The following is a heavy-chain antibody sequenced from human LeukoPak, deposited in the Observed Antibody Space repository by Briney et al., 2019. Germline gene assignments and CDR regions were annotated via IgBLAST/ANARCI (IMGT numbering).Heavy chain of an antibody. CDR3: ARQRGRWDSFDY. CDR1: GGSISSYY. V-gene: IGHV4-59*08. Sequence: SETLSLTCSVSGGSISSYYWRWIRQPPGKGLVWIGYIYYSGSTNYNPALKSRVTISVDTSKNQFSLKLSSVTAADTAVYYCARQRGRWDSFDYWGQGTLVTVSS. CDR2: IYYSGST. D-gene: IGHD1-26*01. J-gene: IGHJ4*02.